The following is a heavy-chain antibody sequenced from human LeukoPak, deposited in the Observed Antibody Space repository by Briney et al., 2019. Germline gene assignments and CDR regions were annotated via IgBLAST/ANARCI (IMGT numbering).Heavy chain of an antibody. V-gene: IGHV3-21*01. CDR2: ISSSSSYI. CDR3: ARDNIAYYGDYLNWFDP. Sequence: PGGSLRLSCAASGFTFSSYSMNWVRQAPGKGLEWVSSISSSSSYIYYADSVKGRFTISRDNAKNSLYLQMNSLRAEDTAVYYCARDNIAYYGDYLNWFDPWGQGTLVTVSS. J-gene: IGHJ5*02. CDR1: GFTFSSYS. D-gene: IGHD4-17*01.